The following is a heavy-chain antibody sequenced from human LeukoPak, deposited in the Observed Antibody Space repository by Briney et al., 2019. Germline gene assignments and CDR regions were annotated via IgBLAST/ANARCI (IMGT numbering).Heavy chain of an antibody. D-gene: IGHD3-16*02. CDR2: IRGGGAGA. CDR3: AKASYSYGNDAFDI. Sequence: GGSLRLSCAASGFTFSNFAMAWVRQVPEKGLEWVSFIRGGGAGAHYADSVRGRFTISRDNSKNTLYLEMNSLRADDPAVYYCAKASYSYGNDAFDIWGQGTKVTVSS. V-gene: IGHV3-23*01. J-gene: IGHJ3*02. CDR1: GFTFSNFA.